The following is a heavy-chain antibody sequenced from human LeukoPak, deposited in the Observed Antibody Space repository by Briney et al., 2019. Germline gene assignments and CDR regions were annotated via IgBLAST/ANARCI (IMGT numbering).Heavy chain of an antibody. CDR2: ISPSGGST. J-gene: IGHJ4*02. CDR1: GYTFTSYY. D-gene: IGHD1-26*01. V-gene: IGHV1-46*01. Sequence: ASVKVSCKASGYTFTSYYMHWVRQAPGQGLEWMGIISPSGGSTSYAQKFQGRVTMTRDTSTSTVYMELSSLRSEDTAVYYCAREVGATTGFDYWGQGTLVTVSS. CDR3: AREVGATTGFDY.